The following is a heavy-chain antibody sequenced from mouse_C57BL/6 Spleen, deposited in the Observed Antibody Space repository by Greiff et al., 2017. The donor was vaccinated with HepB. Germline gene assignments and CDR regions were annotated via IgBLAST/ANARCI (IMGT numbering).Heavy chain of an antibody. CDR1: GYTFTSYW. V-gene: IGHV1-64*01. CDR2: IHPNSGST. J-gene: IGHJ1*03. CDR3: ARSRGSSSWYFDV. D-gene: IGHD1-1*01. Sequence: QVQLQQPGAELVKPGASVKLSCKASGYTFTSYWMHWVKQRPGQGLEWIGMIHPNSGSTNYNEKFKSKATLTVDKSSSTAYMQLSSLTSEDSAVYYCARSRGSSSWYFDVWGIGTTVTVSS.